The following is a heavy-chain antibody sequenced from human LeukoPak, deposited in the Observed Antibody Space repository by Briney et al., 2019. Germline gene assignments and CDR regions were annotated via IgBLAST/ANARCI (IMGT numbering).Heavy chain of an antibody. CDR2: IKQDGSEK. Sequence: GGSLRLSCAASGFTFSNYWMTWFRQAPGKGLEWVANIKQDGSEKYYVDSVKGRFTISRDNAKNSLYLQMNSLRAEDTAVYYCASHYGDYSFFDYWGQGTLVTVSS. CDR1: GFTFSNYW. J-gene: IGHJ4*02. V-gene: IGHV3-7*02. CDR3: ASHYGDYSFFDY. D-gene: IGHD4-17*01.